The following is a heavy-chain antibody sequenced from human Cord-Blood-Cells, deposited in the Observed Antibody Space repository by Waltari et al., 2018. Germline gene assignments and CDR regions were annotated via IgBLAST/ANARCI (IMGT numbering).Heavy chain of an antibody. V-gene: IGHV4-39*01. CDR3: ARHARWFSSSFFDY. D-gene: IGHD6-6*01. CDR1: GGSISSRSYS. Sequence: QLQLQESGPGLVKPSETLSLTCTVSGGSISSRSYSLGWIRQPPGKGLEWIGSIYFSGSTYYNPALKSRVTISVDTSKNQFSLKLSSVTAADTAVYYCARHARWFSSSFFDYWGQGTLVTVSS. J-gene: IGHJ4*02. CDR2: IYFSGST.